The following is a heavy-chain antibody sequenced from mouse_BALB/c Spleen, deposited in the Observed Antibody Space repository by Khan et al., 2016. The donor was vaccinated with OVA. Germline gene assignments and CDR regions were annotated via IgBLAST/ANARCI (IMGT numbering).Heavy chain of an antibody. Sequence: QVQLKESGPGLVAPSQSLSITCTVSGFSLTSYGVHWVRQPPGKGLEWLGVLWAGGSTTYNSALMSRLSISKDNTKSQVFLKMNSRQTDDTAMYYCARLEDIWGQGTTLTVSS. J-gene: IGHJ2*01. CDR2: LWAGGST. D-gene: IGHD1-3*01. V-gene: IGHV2-9*02. CDR3: ARLEDI. CDR1: GFSLTSYG.